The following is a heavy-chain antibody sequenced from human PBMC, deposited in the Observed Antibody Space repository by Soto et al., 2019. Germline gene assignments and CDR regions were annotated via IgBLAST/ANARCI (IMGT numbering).Heavy chain of an antibody. J-gene: IGHJ4*02. Sequence: GGSLRLSCAASGFTVTSNYMSWVRQAAGRGLEWVSVIYAGSITFYADSVKGRFTISRDSSKNSLYIEMNSLRAEDTAVYYCARIPYYNSGTIFDQWGQGTMVTVYS. D-gene: IGHD3-10*01. CDR2: IYAGSIT. CDR3: ARIPYYNSGTIFDQ. CDR1: GFTVTSNY. V-gene: IGHV3-53*01.